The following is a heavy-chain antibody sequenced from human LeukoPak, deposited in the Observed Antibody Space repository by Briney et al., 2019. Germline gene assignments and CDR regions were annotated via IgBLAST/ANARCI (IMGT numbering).Heavy chain of an antibody. Sequence: ASVKVSCKASGYTFTSYDINWVQQATGQGLEWMGWMNPNSGNTGYAQKFQGRVTMTRNTSISTAYMELSSLRSEDTAVYYCARGAYQLLWRYYYYMDVWGKGTTVTVSS. D-gene: IGHD2-2*01. J-gene: IGHJ6*03. V-gene: IGHV1-8*01. CDR1: GYTFTSYD. CDR3: ARGAYQLLWRYYYYMDV. CDR2: MNPNSGNT.